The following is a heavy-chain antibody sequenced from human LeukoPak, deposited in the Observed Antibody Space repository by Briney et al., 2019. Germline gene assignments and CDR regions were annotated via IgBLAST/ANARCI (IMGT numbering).Heavy chain of an antibody. CDR3: ARRPNFLRSSYYYYMDV. V-gene: IGHV4-38-2*02. CDR1: GYSISSGYY. CDR2: IYHSGST. J-gene: IGHJ6*03. Sequence: SETLSLTCTVSGYSISSGYYWGWIRQPPGKGLEWIGSIYHSGSTYYNPSLKSRVTISVDTSKNQFSLKLSSVTAADTAVYYCARRPNFLRSSYYYYMDVWGKGTTVTISS. D-gene: IGHD4-17*01.